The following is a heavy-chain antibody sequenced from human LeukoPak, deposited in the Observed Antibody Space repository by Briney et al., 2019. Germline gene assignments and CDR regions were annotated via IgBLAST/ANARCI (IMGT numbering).Heavy chain of an antibody. Sequence: PSQTLSLTCTVSGGSISSGSYYWSWIRQPAGKGLEWIGRIYTSGSTNYNPSLKSRVTISVDTSKNQFSLKLSSVTAADTAVYYCARDHTLYYYDSSGYLGADYYYGMDVWGQGTTVTVSS. J-gene: IGHJ6*02. V-gene: IGHV4-61*02. D-gene: IGHD3-22*01. CDR2: IYTSGST. CDR3: ARDHTLYYYDSSGYLGADYYYGMDV. CDR1: GGSISSGSYY.